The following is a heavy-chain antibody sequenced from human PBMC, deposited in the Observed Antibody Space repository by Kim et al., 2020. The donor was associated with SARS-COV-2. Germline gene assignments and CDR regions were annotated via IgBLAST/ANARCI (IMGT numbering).Heavy chain of an antibody. V-gene: IGHV4-59*12. CDR3: ARDGVVPAATNYYYYGMDV. Sequence: SETLSLTCSVSGASITAYHWNWIRQPPGKGLEWIGFTHYAGGVFYSPSLKNRLTLSVDTSKNQFSLKLSSVTAADTAVYYCARDGVVPAATNYYYYGMDVWGQGTTVTVSS. CDR1: GASITAYH. D-gene: IGHD2-2*01. CDR2: THYAGGV. J-gene: IGHJ6*02.